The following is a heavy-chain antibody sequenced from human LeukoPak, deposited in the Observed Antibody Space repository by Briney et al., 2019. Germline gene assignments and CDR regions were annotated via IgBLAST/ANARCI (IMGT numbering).Heavy chain of an antibody. CDR2: INQDGDRT. V-gene: IGHV3-7*01. D-gene: IGHD6-19*01. CDR3: ATLVFSGVWCPGY. Sequence: GGSLRLSCAASRLTFSHYWMSWVRQAPGKGLGWVAAINQDGDRTEYVDSVKGGFSISRDSATNSWDLQMDSLRVDDTALYYCATLVFSGVWCPGYWGQGTLVTVSS. J-gene: IGHJ4*02. CDR1: RLTFSHYW.